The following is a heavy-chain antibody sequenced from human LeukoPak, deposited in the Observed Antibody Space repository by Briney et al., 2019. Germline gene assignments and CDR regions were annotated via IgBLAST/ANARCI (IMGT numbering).Heavy chain of an antibody. CDR3: ARDESHPAFDI. V-gene: IGHV1-69*05. J-gene: IGHJ3*02. CDR1: GGTFSSYA. Sequence: ASVKVSCKASGGTFSSYAISWVRQAPGQGLEWMGGIIPLFGTANYAQKLQGRVTMTTDTSTSTVYMELRSLRSDDTAVYYCARDESHPAFDIWGQGTMVTVSS. CDR2: IIPLFGTA.